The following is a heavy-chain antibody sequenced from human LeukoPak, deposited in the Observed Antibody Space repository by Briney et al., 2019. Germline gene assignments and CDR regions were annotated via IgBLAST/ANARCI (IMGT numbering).Heavy chain of an antibody. CDR3: ASPGLEGDGFSFDY. D-gene: IGHD5-24*01. V-gene: IGHV3-7*01. CDR2: IKQDGSER. J-gene: IGHJ4*02. CDR1: GFTFSGFS. Sequence: PGGSLRLSCAASGFTFSGFSMSWVRQSPTKGLEWVANIKQDGSERYYVDSVKGRFTISRDNAKNSLSLQVNNLRVEDTAVYYCASPGLEGDGFSFDYWGQGTLVTVSS.